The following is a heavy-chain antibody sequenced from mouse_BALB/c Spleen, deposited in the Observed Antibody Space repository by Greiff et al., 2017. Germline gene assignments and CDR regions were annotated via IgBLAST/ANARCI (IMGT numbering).Heavy chain of an antibody. Sequence: DVHLVESGGGLVKPGGSLKLSCAASGFTFSSYAMSWVRETPEKRLEWVATISSGGSYTYYPDSVKGRFTVSRDNAKNTLYLQMSSLRSEDTAMYCCASRYGNSFAYWGQGTLVTVAA. V-gene: IGHV5-9-3*01. CDR3: ASRYGNSFAY. CDR1: GFTFSSYA. D-gene: IGHD2-10*02. J-gene: IGHJ3*01. CDR2: ISSGGSYT.